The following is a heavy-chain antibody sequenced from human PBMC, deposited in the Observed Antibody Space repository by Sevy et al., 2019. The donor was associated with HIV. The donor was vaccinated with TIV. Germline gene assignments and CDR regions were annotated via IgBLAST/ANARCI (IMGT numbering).Heavy chain of an antibody. D-gene: IGHD2-8*02. J-gene: IGHJ3*01. CDR3: ATSLRDCTRVSCYGIFDV. CDR2: IIPDSGVT. V-gene: IGHV1-2*02. CDR1: GYTFTAYY. Sequence: ASVKVSCKASGYTFTAYYIYWVRQAPGQRLQWMGWIIPDSGVTDYAQKFQGRVTMTRDTSINTAYMELNSLRSDDTAVYYCATSLRDCTRVSCYGIFDVWGQGTMVTVSS.